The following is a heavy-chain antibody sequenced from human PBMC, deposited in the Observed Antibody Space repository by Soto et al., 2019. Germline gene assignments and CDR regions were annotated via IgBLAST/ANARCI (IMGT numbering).Heavy chain of an antibody. Sequence: ASVKVSCKASGYTFTSYDINWVRQATGQGLEWMGWMNPNSGNTGYAQKFQGRVTMTRNTSISTAYMELSSLRSEDTAVYYSARGRDIVVVPAAIKEDAFDIWGQGTMVTVSS. CDR1: GYTFTSYD. D-gene: IGHD2-2*02. J-gene: IGHJ3*02. CDR3: ARGRDIVVVPAAIKEDAFDI. CDR2: MNPNSGNT. V-gene: IGHV1-8*02.